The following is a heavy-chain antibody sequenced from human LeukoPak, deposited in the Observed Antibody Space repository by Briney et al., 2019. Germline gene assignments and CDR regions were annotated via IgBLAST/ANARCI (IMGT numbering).Heavy chain of an antibody. Sequence: ASVKVSCKASGYTFTSYVIHWVRQAPGQGLEWMGWINPNSGGTNYAQKFQGRVTMTRDTSISTAYMELSRLRSDDTAVYYCARGCQYQLLIFLYYYMDVWGKGTTVTISS. J-gene: IGHJ6*03. CDR2: INPNSGGT. CDR1: GYTFTSYV. V-gene: IGHV1-2*02. D-gene: IGHD2-2*01. CDR3: ARGCQYQLLIFLYYYMDV.